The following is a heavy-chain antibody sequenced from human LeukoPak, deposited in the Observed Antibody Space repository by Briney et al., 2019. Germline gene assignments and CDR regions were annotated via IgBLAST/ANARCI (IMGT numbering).Heavy chain of an antibody. J-gene: IGHJ6*02. CDR3: ARGALTLGYCSSTSCYSYYGMDV. CDR1: GFAFSSYS. V-gene: IGHV3-21*01. CDR2: ISSSSSYI. Sequence: GGSLRLSCAASGFAFSSYSMNWVRQAPGKGLEWVSSISSSSSYIYYADSVKGRFTISRDNAKSSLYLQMNSLRAEDTAVYYCARGALTLGYCSSTSCYSYYGMDVWGQGTTVTVSS. D-gene: IGHD2-2*01.